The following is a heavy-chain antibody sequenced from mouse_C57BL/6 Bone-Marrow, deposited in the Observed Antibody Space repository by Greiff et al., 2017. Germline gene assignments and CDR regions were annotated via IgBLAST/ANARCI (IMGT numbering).Heavy chain of an antibody. V-gene: IGHV1-69*01. CDR1: GYTFTSYW. CDR2: IDPSDSYT. Sequence: QVQLQQPGAELVMPGASVKLSCKASGYTFTSYWMHWVKQRPGQGLEWIGEIDPSDSYTNYNQKFKGKSTLTVDKSSSTAYMQLSSLTSEDSAGYYCDVQLGYWGQGTTLTVSS. CDR3: DVQLGY. D-gene: IGHD3-1*01. J-gene: IGHJ2*01.